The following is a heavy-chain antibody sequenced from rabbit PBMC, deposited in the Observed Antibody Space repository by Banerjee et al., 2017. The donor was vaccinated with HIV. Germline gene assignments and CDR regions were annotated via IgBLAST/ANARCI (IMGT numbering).Heavy chain of an antibody. J-gene: IGHJ6*01. D-gene: IGHD8-1*01. CDR1: GFSFSSSYC. V-gene: IGHV1S40*01. Sequence: QSLEESGGDLVKPGASLTLNTASGFSFSSSYCMCWVRQAPGKGLEWIGCIYTGSIITYYASWAKGRFTISKTSSTTVTLQMTSLTAADTATYFCARGYAGSSYRYSLWGPGTLVTVS. CDR2: IYTGSIIT. CDR3: ARGYAGSSYRYSL.